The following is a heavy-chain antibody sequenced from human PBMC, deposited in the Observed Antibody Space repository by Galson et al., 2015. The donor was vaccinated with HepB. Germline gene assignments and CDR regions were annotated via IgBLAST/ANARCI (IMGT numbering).Heavy chain of an antibody. CDR2: IIPIFGTA. J-gene: IGHJ4*02. V-gene: IGHV1-69*13. D-gene: IGHD4-17*01. Sequence: SVKVSCKASGGTSSSYAISWVRQAPGQGLEWMGGIIPIFGTANYAQKFQGRVTITADESTSTAYMELSSLRSEDTAVYYCANLAYGDYVVDYWGQGTLVTVSS. CDR1: GGTSSSYA. CDR3: ANLAYGDYVVDY.